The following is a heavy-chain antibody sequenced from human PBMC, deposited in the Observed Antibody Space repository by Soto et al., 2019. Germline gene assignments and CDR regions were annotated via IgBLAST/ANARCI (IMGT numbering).Heavy chain of an antibody. Sequence: GGSLRLSCAASGFTFGGFYMGWIRQAPGRGLEWVSFISGSGGNIYLADSVKGRFAISRDNTKNSLYLQMNSLRAEDTAVYYCGRDTYYDGSGYHSGGVDFWGQGTLVTVSS. J-gene: IGHJ4*02. V-gene: IGHV3-11*01. CDR2: ISGSGGNI. CDR3: GRDTYYDGSGYHSGGVDF. CDR1: GFTFGGFY. D-gene: IGHD3-22*01.